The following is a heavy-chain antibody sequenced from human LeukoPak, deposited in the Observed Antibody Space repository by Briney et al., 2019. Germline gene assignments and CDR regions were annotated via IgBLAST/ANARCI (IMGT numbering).Heavy chain of an antibody. CDR3: ARETISVAGTLGSLY. CDR1: GGSISSGSYY. J-gene: IGHJ4*02. V-gene: IGHV4-61*02. D-gene: IGHD6-19*01. CDR2: IYTSGST. Sequence: SETLSLTCAVSGGSISSGSYYWSWIRQPAGKGLEWIGRIYTSGSTNYNPSLKSRVTISVDTSKNQFSLKLSSVTAADTAVYYCARETISVAGTLGSLYWGQGTLVTVSS.